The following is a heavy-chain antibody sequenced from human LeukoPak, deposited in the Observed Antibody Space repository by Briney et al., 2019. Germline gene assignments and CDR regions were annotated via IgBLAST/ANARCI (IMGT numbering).Heavy chain of an antibody. J-gene: IGHJ4*02. CDR1: GGSISTYY. Sequence: SETLSLTCTVSGGSISTYYWNWIRQPPGKGLEWIGYFYYSGSTNYNPSLKSRVTISVDTSKNQFSLKLSSVTAADTAVYYCASLLWKYLETSGFDYWGQGTLVTVSS. CDR2: FYYSGST. V-gene: IGHV4-59*01. D-gene: IGHD2-15*01. CDR3: ASLLWKYLETSGFDY.